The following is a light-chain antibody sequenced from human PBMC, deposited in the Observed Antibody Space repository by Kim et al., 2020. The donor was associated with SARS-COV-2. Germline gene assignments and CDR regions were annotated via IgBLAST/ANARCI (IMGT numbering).Light chain of an antibody. V-gene: IGLV2-14*03. Sequence: GPSFTLTCSGSSRDVGAYKFVSWYQQHPGKAPKLIFYDVVDRPAGVSSRFSGSKSGNTASLTISGVQAEDEADYYCLSYTSSRTLIFGAGTKVTVL. J-gene: IGLJ1*01. CDR3: LSYTSSRTLI. CDR1: SRDVGAYKF. CDR2: DVV.